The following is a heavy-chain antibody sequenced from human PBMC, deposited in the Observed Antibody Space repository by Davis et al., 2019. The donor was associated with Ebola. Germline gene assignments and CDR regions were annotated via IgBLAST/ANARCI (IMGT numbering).Heavy chain of an antibody. D-gene: IGHD6-25*01. J-gene: IGHJ6*02. CDR3: ARAAGGYYYYGMDV. V-gene: IGHV3-48*02. CDR2: ISSSSSTI. CDR1: GFTFSSYS. Sequence: GESLKISCAASGFTFSSYSMNWVRQAPGKGLEWVSYISSSSSTIYYADSVKGRFTISRDNAKNSLYLQMNSLRDEDTAVYYCARAAGGYYYYGMDVWGQGTTVTVSS.